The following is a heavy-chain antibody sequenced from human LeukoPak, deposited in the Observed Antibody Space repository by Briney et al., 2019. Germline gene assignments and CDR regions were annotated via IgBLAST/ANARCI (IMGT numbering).Heavy chain of an antibody. J-gene: IGHJ4*02. V-gene: IGHV3-23*01. D-gene: IGHD6-13*01. CDR1: GFTFSSYA. CDR3: AKGSLYSSSWYYFDY. Sequence: GGSLRLSCAASGFTFSSYAMSWVRQAPGKGLEWVSAISGSGGSTYYPDSVKGRFTISRDNSKNTLYLQMNSLRAEDTAVYYCAKGSLYSSSWYYFDYWGQGTLVTVSS. CDR2: ISGSGGST.